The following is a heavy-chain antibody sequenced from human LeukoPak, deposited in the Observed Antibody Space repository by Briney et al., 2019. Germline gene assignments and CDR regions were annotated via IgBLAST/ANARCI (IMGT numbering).Heavy chain of an antibody. V-gene: IGHV3-43*01. CDR3: ASSSGYYYAFDI. CDR1: GFTFSSYE. Sequence: GGSLRLSCAASGFTFSSYEMNWVRQAPGKGLEWVSLISWDGGSTYYADSVKGRFTISRDNSKNSLYLQMNSLRTEDTALYYCASSSGYYYAFDIWGQRTMVTVSS. CDR2: ISWDGGST. D-gene: IGHD3-22*01. J-gene: IGHJ3*02.